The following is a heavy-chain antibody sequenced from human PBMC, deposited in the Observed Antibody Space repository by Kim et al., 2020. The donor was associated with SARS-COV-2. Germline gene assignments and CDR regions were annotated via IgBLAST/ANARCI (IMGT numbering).Heavy chain of an antibody. J-gene: IGHJ5*02. CDR3: AREKVATMGNNWFDP. D-gene: IGHD5-12*01. Sequence: SETLSLTCTFSGGSISSYYWSWIRQPPGKGLEWIGYIYYSGSTNYNPSLKSRVTISVDTSKNQFSLKLSSVTAADTAVYYCAREKVATMGNNWFDPWGQGTLVTVSS. CDR1: GGSISSYY. CDR2: IYYSGST. V-gene: IGHV4-59*01.